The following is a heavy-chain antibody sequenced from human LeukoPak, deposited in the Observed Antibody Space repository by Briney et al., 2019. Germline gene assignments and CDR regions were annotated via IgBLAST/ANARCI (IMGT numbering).Heavy chain of an antibody. Sequence: SETLSLTCTVSGGSISSYHWSWIRQPPGKGLEWNGRIYTSGSTNYNPSLKSRVTISVDTSKNQFSLKLSSVTAADTAVYYCARDLSWFDYWGQGTLVTVSS. J-gene: IGHJ4*02. CDR2: IYTSGST. V-gene: IGHV4-4*08. CDR3: ARDLSWFDY. CDR1: GGSISSYH.